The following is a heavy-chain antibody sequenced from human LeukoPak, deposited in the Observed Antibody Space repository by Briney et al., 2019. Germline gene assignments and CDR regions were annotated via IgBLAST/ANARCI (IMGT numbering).Heavy chain of an antibody. CDR3: ARDLIGRYTFDY. V-gene: IGHV3-30-3*01. Sequence: GGSLRLSCAASGFTFSSYAMHWVRQAPGRGLEWVAVISYDGSNKNYADSVKGRFTISRDNSKSTLYLEMNSLRAEDTAVYYCARDLIGRYTFDYCGQGTLVTVSS. D-gene: IGHD3-10*01. CDR2: ISYDGSNK. CDR1: GFTFSSYA. J-gene: IGHJ4*02.